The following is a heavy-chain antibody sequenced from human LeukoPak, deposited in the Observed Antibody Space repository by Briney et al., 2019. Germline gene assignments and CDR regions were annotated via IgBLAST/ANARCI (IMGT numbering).Heavy chain of an antibody. CDR1: GYTFTSYD. V-gene: IGHV1-2*02. J-gene: IGHJ3*02. Sequence: ASVKVSCKASGYTFTSYDINWVRQATGQGLEWMGWINPNSGGTNYAQKFQGRVTMTRDTSISTAYMELSRLRSDDTAVYYCAREGLQGSADAFDIWGQGTMVTVSS. CDR3: AREGLQGSADAFDI. CDR2: INPNSGGT.